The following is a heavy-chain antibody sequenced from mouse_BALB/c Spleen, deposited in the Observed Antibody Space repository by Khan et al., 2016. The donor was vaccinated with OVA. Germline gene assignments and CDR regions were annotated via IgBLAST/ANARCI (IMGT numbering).Heavy chain of an antibody. CDR3: TRSYDSYYFDY. Sequence: VQLQQSGTVLARPGASVKMSCKASGYSFTSYWMHWVQPRPGQGLEWIGAIYPGNSETRYNQKFRGKAKLTTVTSASTAYMELSSLTNEDSAVYYCTRSYDSYYFDYWGQGTTLTVAS. CDR2: IYPGNSET. D-gene: IGHD2-4*01. J-gene: IGHJ2*01. CDR1: GYSFTSYW. V-gene: IGHV1-5*01.